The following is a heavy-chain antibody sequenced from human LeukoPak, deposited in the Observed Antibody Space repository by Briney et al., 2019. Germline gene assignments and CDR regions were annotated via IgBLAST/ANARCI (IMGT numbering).Heavy chain of an antibody. CDR3: ARDSQEFFQH. CDR2: ISGSGGST. Sequence: GGSLRLSCAASGFSFSNYAMNWVRLAPGKGLEWVSLISGSGGSTYYADSVKGRFTISRDSSKNTLYLQMNSLRTEDTALYYCARDSQEFFQHWGQGTLVTVSS. V-gene: IGHV3-23*01. J-gene: IGHJ1*01. CDR1: GFSFSNYA.